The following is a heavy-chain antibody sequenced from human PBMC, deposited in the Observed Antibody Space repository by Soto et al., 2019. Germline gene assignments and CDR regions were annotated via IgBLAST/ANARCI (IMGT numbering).Heavy chain of an antibody. Sequence: SSVKVSCKASGGIFSSYAISWLRQAPGQGLEWMGAVIPILGQAYYAQNLQDRVTITADESTRTTYMELSSLRSEDTAVYFCARVGGVGAPPGADYWGQGTLVTVSS. CDR3: ARVGGVGAPPGADY. D-gene: IGHD1-26*01. V-gene: IGHV1-69*13. CDR1: GGIFSSYA. J-gene: IGHJ4*02. CDR2: VIPILGQA.